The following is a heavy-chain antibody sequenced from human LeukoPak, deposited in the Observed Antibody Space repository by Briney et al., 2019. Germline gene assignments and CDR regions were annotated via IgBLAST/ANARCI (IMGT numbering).Heavy chain of an antibody. CDR1: GYTFTGHY. Sequence: ASVKVSCKASGYTFTGHYMHWVRQAPGQGLEWMGWINPNSDVTNYAQKFLGRVTMTRDTSISTAYMELSSLRSDDTAVYYCARADIVVVVAAPGWFDPWGQGTLVTVSS. CDR3: ARADIVVVVAAPGWFDP. J-gene: IGHJ5*02. D-gene: IGHD2-15*01. CDR2: INPNSDVT. V-gene: IGHV1-2*02.